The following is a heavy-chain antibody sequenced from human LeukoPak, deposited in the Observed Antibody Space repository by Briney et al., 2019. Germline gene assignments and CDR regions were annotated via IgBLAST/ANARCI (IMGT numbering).Heavy chain of an antibody. Sequence: SVKVSCKASGGTFNSYAISWVRQAPGQGLEWMGGIIPIFGTANYAQKFQGRVTITADESTSTAYMELSSLRSEDTAVYYCARDPCGGDCYHAFDIWGQGTMVTVSS. V-gene: IGHV1-69*13. J-gene: IGHJ3*02. D-gene: IGHD2-21*02. CDR2: IIPIFGTA. CDR3: ARDPCGGDCYHAFDI. CDR1: GGTFNSYA.